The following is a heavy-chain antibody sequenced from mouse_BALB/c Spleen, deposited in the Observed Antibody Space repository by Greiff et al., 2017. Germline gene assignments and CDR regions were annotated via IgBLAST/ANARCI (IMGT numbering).Heavy chain of an antibody. CDR1: GYTFTSYW. D-gene: IGHD1-3*01. J-gene: IGHJ3*01. CDR2: IYPGNSDT. Sequence: VQLQQSGTVLARPGASVKMSCKASGYTFTSYWMHWVKQRPGQGLEWIGAIYPGNSDTSYNQKFKGKATLTAVTSTSTAYLELRSLTNEDSAVYDCCREETDRAHGFAYWGQGTLVTVSA. V-gene: IGHV1-5*01. CDR3: CREETDRAHGFAY.